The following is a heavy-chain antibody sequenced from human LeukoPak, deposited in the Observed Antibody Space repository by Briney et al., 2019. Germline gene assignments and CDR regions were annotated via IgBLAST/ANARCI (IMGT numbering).Heavy chain of an antibody. J-gene: IGHJ4*02. CDR3: EKDQRWDSPRYLDS. CDR1: GFTFSSYA. D-gene: IGHD1-26*01. CDR2: ISGRGGST. V-gene: IGHV3-23*01. Sequence: PGGVLRLSCAASGFTFSSYAMSWVRQAPGEGLEWVSAISGRGGSTYYADSLKGRVTISRDKSKNTLYLQMNSTRAEDTAVSYCEKDQRWDSPRYLDSWGQGTLVTVSS.